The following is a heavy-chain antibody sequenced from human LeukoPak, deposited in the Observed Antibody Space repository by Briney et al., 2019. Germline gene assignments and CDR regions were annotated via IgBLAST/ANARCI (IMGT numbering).Heavy chain of an antibody. Sequence: SGPALVKPTQTLTLTCTFSGFSLSTSGMCVSWIRQPPGKALEWLARIDWDDDKYYSTSLKTRLTISKDTSKNQVVLTMTNMDPVDTATYYCARIRQAPGSYSRYFDYWGQGTLVTVSS. J-gene: IGHJ4*02. CDR1: GFSLSTSGMC. V-gene: IGHV2-70*11. CDR2: IDWDDDK. D-gene: IGHD1-26*01. CDR3: ARIRQAPGSYSRYFDY.